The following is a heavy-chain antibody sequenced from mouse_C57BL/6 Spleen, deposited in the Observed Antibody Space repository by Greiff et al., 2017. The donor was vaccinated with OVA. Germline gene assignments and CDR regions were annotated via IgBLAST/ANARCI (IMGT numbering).Heavy chain of an antibody. CDR2: INPNNGGT. V-gene: IGHV1-26*01. CDR3: ARSGYDYDGTYYFDD. J-gene: IGHJ2*01. Sequence: VQLQQSGPELVKPGASVKISCKASGYTFTDYYMNWVKQSHGKSLEWIGDINPNNGGTSYNQKFKGKATLTVDKSSSTAYMALRSLTSEDSAVYYCARSGYDYDGTYYFDDWGQGTTLTVSS. D-gene: IGHD2-4*01. CDR1: GYTFTDYY.